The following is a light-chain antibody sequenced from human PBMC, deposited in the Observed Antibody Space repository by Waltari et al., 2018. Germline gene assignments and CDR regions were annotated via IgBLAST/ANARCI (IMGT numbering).Light chain of an antibody. CDR1: SSDVGGYEY. CDR3: CSYACTSSPSL. V-gene: IGLV2-11*01. Sequence: QSALTQPRSVSASPGQSVTVSCTGTSSDVGGYEYVSWYQQFPGKAPKLIIYDVTKRPSGVPDRSSGSKAGNSASLTISGLQADDEADYYCCSYACTSSPSLFGTGTKVTVL. CDR2: DVT. J-gene: IGLJ1*01.